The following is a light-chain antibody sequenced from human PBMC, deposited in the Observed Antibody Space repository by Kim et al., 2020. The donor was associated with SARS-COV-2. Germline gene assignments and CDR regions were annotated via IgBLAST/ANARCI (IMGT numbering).Light chain of an antibody. V-gene: IGKV3-15*01. CDR3: QQYNNWPPWT. J-gene: IGKJ1*01. Sequence: SPGERAPLSCRASQSVSSNLAWYQQKPGQAPRLLIYGASTRATGIPARFSGSGSGTEFTLTISRLQSEDFAVYYCQQYNNWPPWTFGQGTKVDIK. CDR2: GAS. CDR1: QSVSSN.